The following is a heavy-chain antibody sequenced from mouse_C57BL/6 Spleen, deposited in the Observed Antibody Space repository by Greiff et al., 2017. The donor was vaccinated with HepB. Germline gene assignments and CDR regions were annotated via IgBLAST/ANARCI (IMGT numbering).Heavy chain of an antibody. CDR1: GFSLTSYA. D-gene: IGHD1-1*01. CDR3: ARNYYYGSSYGYFDV. CDR2: IWTGGGT. J-gene: IGHJ1*03. V-gene: IGHV2-9-1*01. Sequence: VMLVESGPGLVAPSQSLSITCTVSGFSLTSYAISWVRQPPGKGLEWLGVIWTGGGTNYNSALKSRLSISKDNSKSQFFLKMNSLQTDDTARYYCARNYYYGSSYGYFDVWGTGTTVTVSS.